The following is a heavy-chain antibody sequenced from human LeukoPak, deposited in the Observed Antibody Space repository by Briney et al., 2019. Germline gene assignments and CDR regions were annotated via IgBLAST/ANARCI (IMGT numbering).Heavy chain of an antibody. CDR2: ISSSSSYI. CDR1: GFTFSSYS. V-gene: IGHV3-21*01. D-gene: IGHD6-13*01. Sequence: GGSLRLSCAASGFTFSSYSMNWVRQAPGKGLKWVSSISSSSSYIYYADSVKGRFTISRDNAKNSLYLQMNSLRAEDTAVYYCARGRYSIRGYFDYWGQGTLVTVSS. CDR3: ARGRYSIRGYFDY. J-gene: IGHJ4*02.